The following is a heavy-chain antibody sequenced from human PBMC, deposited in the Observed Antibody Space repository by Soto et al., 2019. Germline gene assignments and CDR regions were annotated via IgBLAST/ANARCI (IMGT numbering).Heavy chain of an antibody. CDR2: ISIRGGDE. V-gene: IGHV3-30*03. CDR3: ARGTIVARQHLDY. Sequence: QVQLVESGGGVVQPGKSLRLSCAASGFTFSSYAMHWARQAPGKGLEWVTVISIRGGDEYYAESVRGRFTISRDDSKNTLYLQMDSLEDTAVYYCARGTIVARQHLDYWGQGTLVTVSS. CDR1: GFTFSSYA. J-gene: IGHJ4*02. D-gene: IGHD6-6*01.